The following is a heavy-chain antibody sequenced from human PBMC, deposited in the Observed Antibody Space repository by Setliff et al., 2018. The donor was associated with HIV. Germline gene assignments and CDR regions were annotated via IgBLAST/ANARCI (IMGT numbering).Heavy chain of an antibody. CDR2: AYYRSRWKN. V-gene: IGHV6-1*01. CDR1: GDSVSSNSAI. CDR3: ARVFVGSGNYYTHYFDY. Sequence: SETLSLTCAIHGDSVSSNSAIWNWIRQSPSRGLEWLGTAYYRSRWKNDYAESVKGRITINADTSKNQFSLHLNPVTPEDTAVYYCARVFVGSGNYYTHYFDYWGQGTLVTVS. J-gene: IGHJ4*02. D-gene: IGHD3-10*01.